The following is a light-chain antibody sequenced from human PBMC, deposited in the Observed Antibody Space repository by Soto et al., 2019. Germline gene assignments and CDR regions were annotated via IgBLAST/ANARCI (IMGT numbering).Light chain of an antibody. CDR1: QDLTNY. J-gene: IGKJ2*01. CDR3: QQYVNLPYT. CDR2: DTT. Sequence: DIQMTQSPPSLAASVGDTVTITCQASQDLTNYLNWYQQNPGEAPKLLIYDTTTLEEGVPSRFSGRGSGPPFTFTIYGLQPEDAAIYSCQQYVNLPYTFGQGTKLEIK. V-gene: IGKV1-33*01.